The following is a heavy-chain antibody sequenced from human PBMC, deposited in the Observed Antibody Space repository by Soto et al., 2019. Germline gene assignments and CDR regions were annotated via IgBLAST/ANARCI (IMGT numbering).Heavy chain of an antibody. CDR3: ARDKGYSYGGYYGMDV. V-gene: IGHV4-39*07. CDR2: IYYSGST. J-gene: IGHJ6*02. Sequence: SETLSLTCTVSGGSISSSSYYWGWIRQPPGKGLEWIGSIYYSGSTYYNPSLKSRVTISVDTSKNQFSLKLSSVTAADTAVYYCARDKGYSYGGYYGMDVWGQGTTVTVSS. CDR1: GGSISSSSYY. D-gene: IGHD5-18*01.